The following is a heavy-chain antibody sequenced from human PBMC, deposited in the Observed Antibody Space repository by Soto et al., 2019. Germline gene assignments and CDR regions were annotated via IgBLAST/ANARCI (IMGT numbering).Heavy chain of an antibody. V-gene: IGHV3-23*01. Sequence: GSLRLSCAASGLSFSNYVLYWVRQAPGKGLEWVSAITQSGGSTTYADSVKGRFTISRDDSKNTVYLQMSSLRAEDTAVYFCARIAVRTRYSGMDVWGQGTKVTVYS. CDR1: GLSFSNYV. J-gene: IGHJ6*02. D-gene: IGHD6-6*01. CDR2: ITQSGGST. CDR3: ARIAVRTRYSGMDV.